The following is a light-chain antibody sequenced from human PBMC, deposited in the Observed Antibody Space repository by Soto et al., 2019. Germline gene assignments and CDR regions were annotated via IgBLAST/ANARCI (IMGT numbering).Light chain of an antibody. Sequence: QSVLTQPPSASGTPGQRVTISCSGSTSNLGSNFIYWYQQLPAAAPHLLLSRNNQRPSGVADRFSGSKCGTSASLAISGLRAEEEAVYHCASWDDSLSGDVFGGGTKVTVL. CDR3: ASWDDSLSGDV. CDR1: TSNLGSNF. J-gene: IGLJ3*02. CDR2: RNN. V-gene: IGLV1-47*01.